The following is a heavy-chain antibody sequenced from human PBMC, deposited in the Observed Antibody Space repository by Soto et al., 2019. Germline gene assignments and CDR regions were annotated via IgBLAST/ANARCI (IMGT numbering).Heavy chain of an antibody. V-gene: IGHV4-39*01. CDR1: GDSIGRNSYY. Sequence: QLQLQESGPGLVRPSETLSLTCTVSGDSIGRNSYYWGWIRQPPGKGLEWIGSVYYSGSTYYTPSLKSRVTVTLDTAKNQFSLTLNSVTAADSAIYYCARITGAVVEYWGQGTLVTVSS. CDR3: ARITGAVVEY. CDR2: VYYSGST. D-gene: IGHD6-19*01. J-gene: IGHJ4*02.